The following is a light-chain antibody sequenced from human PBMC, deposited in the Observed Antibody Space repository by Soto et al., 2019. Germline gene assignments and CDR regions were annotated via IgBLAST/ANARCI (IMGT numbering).Light chain of an antibody. CDR2: VAS. Sequence: DIQMTQSPSSLSASVGDRVTITCRASQNIINYLNWYQQKPGKAPQLLIYVASRLESGVPSRFSGSGSGKDFTLTISSLQPEDFATYYCQQSYNAPITFGQGTRLDI. CDR1: QNIINY. J-gene: IGKJ5*01. CDR3: QQSYNAPIT. V-gene: IGKV1-39*01.